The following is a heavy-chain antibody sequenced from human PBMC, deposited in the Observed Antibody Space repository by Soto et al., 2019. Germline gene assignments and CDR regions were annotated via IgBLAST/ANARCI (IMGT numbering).Heavy chain of an antibody. CDR1: GYTFTSYG. CDR2: ISAYNGNT. D-gene: IGHD1-26*01. J-gene: IGHJ6*02. CDR3: ARFRGGYTPSSYSYGLAV. V-gene: IGHV1-18*01. Sequence: QVQLVQSGAEVKKPGASVKVSCKASGYTFTSYGISWVRQAPGQGLEWMGWISAYNGNTNYAQKLQGRVTMTTDTPRRTAYWGRGSLRSEDPAVFYWARFRGGYTPSSYSYGLAVGAQGPPVTVPS.